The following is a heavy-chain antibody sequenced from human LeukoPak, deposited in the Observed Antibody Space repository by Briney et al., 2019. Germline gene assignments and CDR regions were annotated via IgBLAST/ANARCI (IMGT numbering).Heavy chain of an antibody. CDR3: ARGGYFDWFINGYFDY. D-gene: IGHD3-9*01. J-gene: IGHJ4*02. Sequence: TSETLSLTCTVSGGSISSGGYYWSWIRQPPGKGLEWIGYIYHSGSTYYNPSPKSRVTISVDRSKNQFSLKLSSVTAADTAVYYCARGGYFDWFINGYFDYWGQGTLVTVSS. CDR2: IYHSGST. V-gene: IGHV4-30-2*01. CDR1: GGSISSGGYY.